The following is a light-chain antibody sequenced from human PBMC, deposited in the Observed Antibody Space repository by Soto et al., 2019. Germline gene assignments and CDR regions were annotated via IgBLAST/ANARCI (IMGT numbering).Light chain of an antibody. CDR3: QQHYSYPAT. J-gene: IGKJ1*01. V-gene: IGKV1-5*03. CDR2: MAS. Sequence: DIQMTQSPSTLSTSVGDRVTITCRASESISTWLAWYKQKPGKAPKLLIYMASTLESGVPSRFIGTASGTEFTLTISSLQPDDFASYYCQQHYSYPATFGQGTKVEVK. CDR1: ESISTW.